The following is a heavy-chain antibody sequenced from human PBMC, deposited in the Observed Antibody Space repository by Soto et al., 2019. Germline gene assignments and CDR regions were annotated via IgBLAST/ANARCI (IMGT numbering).Heavy chain of an antibody. J-gene: IGHJ4*02. D-gene: IGHD6-19*01. CDR2: ISCCGGST. V-gene: IGHV3-23*01. Sequence: EVQLLESGGGVVQPGGSLRLSCVASEFNFKKFAMSWVRQAPGEGLEWVSGISCCGGSTSYADSVKGRFSIARDDSTNTLSLQMNNLRVEDTAQYYCAKADGEQWLLPHLDKWGQGTLVTVS. CDR3: AKADGEQWLLPHLDK. CDR1: EFNFKKFA.